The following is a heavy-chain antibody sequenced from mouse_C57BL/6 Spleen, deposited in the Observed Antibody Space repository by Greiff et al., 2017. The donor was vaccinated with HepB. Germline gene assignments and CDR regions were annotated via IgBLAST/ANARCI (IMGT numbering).Heavy chain of an antibody. J-gene: IGHJ4*01. D-gene: IGHD1-1*01. Sequence: QVQLQQPGTELVKPGASVKLSCKASGYTFTSYWMHWVKQRPGQGLEWIGNINPSNGGTKYNEKFKSKATLTVDKSSSTAYMQLSSLTSEDSAVYYCARVRLSYGSSYWAMDYWGQGTSVTVSS. CDR2: INPSNGGT. V-gene: IGHV1-53*01. CDR1: GYTFTSYW. CDR3: ARVRLSYGSSYWAMDY.